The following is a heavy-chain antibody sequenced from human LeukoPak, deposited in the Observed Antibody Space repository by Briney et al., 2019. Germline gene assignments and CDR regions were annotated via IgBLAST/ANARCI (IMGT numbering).Heavy chain of an antibody. CDR3: AKDRASFMITFGEY. CDR2: IRSSGDGT. D-gene: IGHD3-16*01. CDR1: GFTLNNYA. Sequence: GGSLRLSCSASGFTLNNYAMNWVRQAPGKGLEWVSAIRSSGDGTYYAHSVQGRFTISRDNSKNTLFLQMNSLRAEDTAVYYCAKDRASFMITFGEYWGQGTLVTVSS. J-gene: IGHJ4*02. V-gene: IGHV3-23*01.